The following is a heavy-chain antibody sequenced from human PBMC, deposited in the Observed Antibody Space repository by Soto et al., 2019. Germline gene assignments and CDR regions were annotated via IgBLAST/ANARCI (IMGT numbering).Heavy chain of an antibody. Sequence: SETLSLTCTVSGGSISSGGYYWSWTRQHPGKGLEWIGYIYYSGSTYYNPSLKSRVTISVDTSKNQFSLKLSSVTAADTAVYYCAREYYDFWSGYPATWYYGMDVWDQGTTVTVSS. CDR3: AREYYDFWSGYPATWYYGMDV. CDR2: IYYSGST. CDR1: GGSISSGGYY. J-gene: IGHJ6*02. D-gene: IGHD3-3*01. V-gene: IGHV4-31*03.